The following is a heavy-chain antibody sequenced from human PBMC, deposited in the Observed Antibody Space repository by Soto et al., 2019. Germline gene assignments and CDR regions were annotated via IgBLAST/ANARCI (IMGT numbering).Heavy chain of an antibody. D-gene: IGHD3-22*01. CDR3: ARQIYDSDTGPNFQYYFDS. V-gene: IGHV5-10-1*01. J-gene: IGHJ4*02. CDR1: GYSFAGYW. CDR2: IDPSDPQN. Sequence: PGESLKISCKGSGYSFAGYWITWVRQKPGKGLEWRGRIDPSDPQNYYSPSFRGHVTISATKSITTVFLQWSSLRASDTAMYYCARQIYDSDTGPNFQYYFDSWGQGTPVTVSS.